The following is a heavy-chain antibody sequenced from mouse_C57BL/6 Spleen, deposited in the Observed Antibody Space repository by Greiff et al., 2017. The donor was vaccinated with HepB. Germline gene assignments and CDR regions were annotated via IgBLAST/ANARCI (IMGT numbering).Heavy chain of an antibody. V-gene: IGHV1-55*01. D-gene: IGHD2-4*01. CDR2: IYPGSGST. CDR3: ARFYDDYDGVYYAMDY. CDR1: GYTFTSYW. Sequence: QVQLQQSGAELVKPGASVKMSCKASGYTFTSYWITWVKQRPGQGLEWIGDIYPGSGSTNYNEKFKSKATLTVDTSSSTAYMQLSSLTSEDSAVYYCARFYDDYDGVYYAMDYWGQGTSVTVSS. J-gene: IGHJ4*01.